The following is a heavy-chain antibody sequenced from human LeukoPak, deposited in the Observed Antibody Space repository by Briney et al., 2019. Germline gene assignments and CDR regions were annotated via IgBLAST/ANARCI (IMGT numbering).Heavy chain of an antibody. CDR3: ARDGVGAAFDI. CDR1: GFTFSSYA. D-gene: IGHD4/OR15-4a*01. J-gene: IGHJ3*02. CDR2: ISYDGSDT. Sequence: GGSLRLSCAASGFTFSSYAMHWVRQAPGKGLEWVAVISYDGSDTSYADSVKGRFTISRDNSKNTLFLQMNSLRAEDTAVYYCARDGVGAAFDIWGQGKMVTVSS. V-gene: IGHV3-30*04.